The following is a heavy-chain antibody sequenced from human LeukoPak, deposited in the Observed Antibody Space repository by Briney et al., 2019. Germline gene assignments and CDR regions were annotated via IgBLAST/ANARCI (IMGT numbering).Heavy chain of an antibody. D-gene: IGHD5-18*01. CDR3: ARGDVDTAMDCDPPAPGGY. J-gene: IGHJ4*02. Sequence: PGRSLRLSCAASGFTFSSYGMHWVRQAPGKGLEWVAVIWYDGSNKYYADSVKGRFTISRDNSKNTLYLQMNSLRAEDTAVCYCARGDVDTAMDCDPPAPGGYWGQGTLVTVSS. CDR1: GFTFSSYG. V-gene: IGHV3-33*01. CDR2: IWYDGSNK.